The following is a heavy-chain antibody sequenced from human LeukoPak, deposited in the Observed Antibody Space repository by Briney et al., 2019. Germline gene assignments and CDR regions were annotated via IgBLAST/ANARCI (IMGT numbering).Heavy chain of an antibody. J-gene: IGHJ4*02. CDR2: ISSSSNTI. V-gene: IGHV3-48*01. D-gene: IGHD5-12*01. CDR3: ARDLTYSGYGSPLD. Sequence: GGSLRLSCAASGFTFSSYSMNWVRQAPGKGLEWVSYISSSSNTIYYADSVKGRFTISRDNAKNSLYLQMNSLRAEDTAVYYCARDLTYSGYGSPLDWGQGTLVTVSS. CDR1: GFTFSSYS.